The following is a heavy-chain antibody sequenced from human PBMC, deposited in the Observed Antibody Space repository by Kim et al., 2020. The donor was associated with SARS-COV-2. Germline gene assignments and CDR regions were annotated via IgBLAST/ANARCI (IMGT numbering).Heavy chain of an antibody. CDR3: ARAGSSSWYAALDY. Sequence: GGSLRLSCAASGFTFSSYEMNWVRQAPGKGLEWVSYISSSGSTIYYADSVKGRFTISRDNAKNSLYLQMNSLRAEDTAVYYCARAGSSSWYAALDYWGQGSLVTVSS. V-gene: IGHV3-48*03. CDR2: ISSSGSTI. CDR1: GFTFSSYE. D-gene: IGHD6-13*01. J-gene: IGHJ4*02.